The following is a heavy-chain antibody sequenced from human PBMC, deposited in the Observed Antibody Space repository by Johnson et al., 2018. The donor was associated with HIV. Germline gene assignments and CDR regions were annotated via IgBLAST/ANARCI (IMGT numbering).Heavy chain of an antibody. Sequence: QVQLVESGGGLVKPGGSLRLSCAASGFTFSDYYMSWIRQAPGKGLEWVSYIASSDSPIYYADSVTGRFTISRDNAKNSLYLQMNTLRAEDTAVYYCARGRGLQFLEWPTGLWSAFGIWGQGTMVTVSS. J-gene: IGHJ3*02. V-gene: IGHV3-11*04. CDR2: IASSDSPI. D-gene: IGHD3-3*01. CDR3: ARGRGLQFLEWPTGLWSAFGI. CDR1: GFTFSDYY.